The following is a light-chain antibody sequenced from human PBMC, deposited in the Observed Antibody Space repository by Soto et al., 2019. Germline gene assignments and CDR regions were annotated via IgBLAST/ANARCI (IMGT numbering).Light chain of an antibody. CDR1: SSNIGNDY. J-gene: IGLJ3*02. V-gene: IGLV1-47*01. Sequence: QSVLTQPPSASGTPGQKVSISCSGSSSNIGNDYVYWYRQLPGTAPKLLIYRNNQRPSEVPDRFSASKSGTSASLAIGGLRSEDEADYYCAAWDDSLSVVFGGGTKLTVL. CDR2: RNN. CDR3: AAWDDSLSVV.